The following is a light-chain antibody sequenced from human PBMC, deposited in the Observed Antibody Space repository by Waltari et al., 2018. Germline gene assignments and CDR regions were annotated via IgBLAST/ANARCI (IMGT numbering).Light chain of an antibody. CDR1: QDISSW. V-gene: IGKV1-12*01. J-gene: IGKJ2*01. Sequence: DIQMTQSPSSVSASVGDSVPITCRASQDISSWLAWYQQKPGKAPNLLIYAASSLQSGVPSRFSGSGSGTDFSLTISSLQPEDFATYYCQQANDFPYTFGQGTKLEIK. CDR2: AAS. CDR3: QQANDFPYT.